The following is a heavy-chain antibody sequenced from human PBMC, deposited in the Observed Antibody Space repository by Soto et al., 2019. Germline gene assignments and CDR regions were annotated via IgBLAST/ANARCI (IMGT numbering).Heavy chain of an antibody. Sequence: SVKVSWKASGGTFSSYAISLVRQAPGQGLEWMGGIIPIFGTANYAQKFQGRVTITADESTSTAYMELSSLRSEDTAVYYCARTKGNFWSRNYFDYWGQGTLVTVSS. CDR3: ARTKGNFWSRNYFDY. D-gene: IGHD3-3*01. CDR2: IIPIFGTA. V-gene: IGHV1-69*13. CDR1: GGTFSSYA. J-gene: IGHJ4*02.